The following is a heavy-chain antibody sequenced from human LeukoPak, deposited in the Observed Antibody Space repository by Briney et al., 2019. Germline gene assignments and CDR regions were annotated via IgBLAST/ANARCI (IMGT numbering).Heavy chain of an antibody. V-gene: IGHV1-46*01. Sequence: ASVKVSCKASGYTFTSYYMHWVRQAPGQGLEWMGIINPSGGSTSYAQKFQGRVTMTRDTSTSTVYMELSSLRSEDTAVYYCASTAKKYSSGCFGLECAFDIWGQGTMVTVSS. CDR3: ASTAKKYSSGCFGLECAFDI. CDR2: INPSGGST. D-gene: IGHD6-19*01. J-gene: IGHJ3*02. CDR1: GYTFTSYY.